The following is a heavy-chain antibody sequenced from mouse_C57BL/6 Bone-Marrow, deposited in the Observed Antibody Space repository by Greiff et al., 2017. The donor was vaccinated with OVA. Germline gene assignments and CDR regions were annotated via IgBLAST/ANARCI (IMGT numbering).Heavy chain of an antibody. V-gene: IGHV1-9*01. Sequence: QVQLQQSGAELMKPGASVKLSCKATGYTFTGYWIEWVKQRPGHGLEWIGEILPGSGSTNYNEKFKGKATFTADTSSNTAYMQHSSLTTEDSAIYYCAREGPIYYYGSSHFDCWGQGTTLTVSS. CDR2: ILPGSGST. CDR3: AREGPIYYYGSSHFDC. CDR1: GYTFTGYW. J-gene: IGHJ2*01. D-gene: IGHD1-1*01.